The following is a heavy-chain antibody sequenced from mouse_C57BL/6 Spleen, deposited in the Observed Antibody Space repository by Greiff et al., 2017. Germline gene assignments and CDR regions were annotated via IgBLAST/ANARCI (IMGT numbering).Heavy chain of an antibody. J-gene: IGHJ1*03. CDR2: ISSGVSYT. V-gene: IGHV5-6*02. Sequence: EVMLVESGGDLVKPGGSLKLSCAASGFTFSSYGMSWVRQTPDKRLEWVATISSGVSYTYYPDSVKGRFTISRDNAKNTLYLQMSSLRSEDTAMYYGARGITTVVARYFDVWGTGTTVTVSS. D-gene: IGHD1-1*01. CDR3: ARGITTVVARYFDV. CDR1: GFTFSSYG.